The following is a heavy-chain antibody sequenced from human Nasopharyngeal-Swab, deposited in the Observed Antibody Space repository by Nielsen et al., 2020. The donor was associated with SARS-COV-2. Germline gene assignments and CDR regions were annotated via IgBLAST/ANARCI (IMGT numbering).Heavy chain of an antibody. J-gene: IGHJ4*02. CDR3: ARDLYGSGGGAFDY. CDR2: ISYDGSNK. V-gene: IGHV3-30-3*01. D-gene: IGHD3-10*01. Sequence: GESLKISCAASGFTFSSYAMHWVRQAPGKGLEWVAVISYDGSNKYYADSVKGRFTISRDNSKNTLYLQMNSLRAEDTAVYYCARDLYGSGGGAFDYWGQGTLVTVSS. CDR1: GFTFSSYA.